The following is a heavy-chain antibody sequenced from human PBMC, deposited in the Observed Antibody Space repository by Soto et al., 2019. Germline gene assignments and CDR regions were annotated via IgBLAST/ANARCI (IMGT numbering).Heavy chain of an antibody. D-gene: IGHD5-12*01. J-gene: IGHJ4*02. V-gene: IGHV3-9*01. CDR3: AKDHDEDFGYDLDYFNS. CDR2: ISWESGSI. CDR1: GFTFDDFA. Sequence: DVQLVESGGGLVQPGRSLRLSCAASGFTFDDFAMHWVRQAPGKGLEWVSGISWESGSIGYADSVKGRFTISRDNAKNSLFLQMNSLTPEDTALYYCAKDHDEDFGYDLDYFNSWGQGTLVTVSS.